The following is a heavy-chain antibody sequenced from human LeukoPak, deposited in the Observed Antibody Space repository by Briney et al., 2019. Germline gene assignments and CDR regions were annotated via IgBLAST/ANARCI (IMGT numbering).Heavy chain of an antibody. CDR2: ISAYNGNT. J-gene: IGHJ4*02. CDR3: ARDPSWDYYDSSGYFTH. Sequence: ASVKVSCEASGYTFTSYGISWVRQAPGQGLEWMGWISAYNGNTNYAQKLQGRVTMTTDTSTSTAYMELRSLRSDDTAVYYCARDPSWDYYDSSGYFTHWGQGTLVTVSS. V-gene: IGHV1-18*01. CDR1: GYTFTSYG. D-gene: IGHD3-22*01.